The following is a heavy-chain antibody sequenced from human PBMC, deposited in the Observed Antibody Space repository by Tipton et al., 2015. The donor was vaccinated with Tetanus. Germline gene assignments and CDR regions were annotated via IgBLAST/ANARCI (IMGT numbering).Heavy chain of an antibody. D-gene: IGHD3-10*01. CDR2: ISSTSRYI. J-gene: IGHJ4*02. CDR3: ARDPHTIRTGNHRGFDY. V-gene: IGHV3-21*04. CDR1: GFTFSNYK. Sequence: SLRLSCAVSGFTFSNYKMNWVRQAPGRGLEWVSSISSTSRYIYYADSVKGRFTISRDNGKNLLYLEMNSLRVEDTAVYYCARDPHTIRTGNHRGFDYWGQGTLVTVSS.